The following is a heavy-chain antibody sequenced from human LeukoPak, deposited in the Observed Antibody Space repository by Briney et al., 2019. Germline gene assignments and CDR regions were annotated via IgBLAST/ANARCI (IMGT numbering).Heavy chain of an antibody. CDR2: ISSSSSTI. V-gene: IGHV3-48*04. CDR3: ARVACSGGSCTGDY. J-gene: IGHJ4*02. CDR1: GFTFSNYS. Sequence: GGSLRLSCAASGFTFSNYSMNWVRQAPGKGLEWVSYISSSSSTIYYADSVKGRFTISRDNAKNSLYLQMNSLRAEDTAVYYCARVACSGGSCTGDYWGQGTLVTVSS. D-gene: IGHD2-15*01.